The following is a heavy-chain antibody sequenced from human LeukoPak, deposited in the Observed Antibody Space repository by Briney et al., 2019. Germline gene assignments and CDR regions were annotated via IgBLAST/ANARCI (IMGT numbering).Heavy chain of an antibody. V-gene: IGHV3-7*01. J-gene: IGHJ5*02. D-gene: IGHD6-25*01. Sequence: GGSLRLSCAASGFTFSSYWMSWVRQAPGKGLEWVANIKQDGSEKYYVDSVKGRFTISRDNAKNSLYLQMNSLRAEDTAVYYCARDKNMYSSGWNNWFDPWGQGTLVTVSS. CDR2: IKQDGSEK. CDR3: ARDKNMYSSGWNNWFDP. CDR1: GFTFSSYW.